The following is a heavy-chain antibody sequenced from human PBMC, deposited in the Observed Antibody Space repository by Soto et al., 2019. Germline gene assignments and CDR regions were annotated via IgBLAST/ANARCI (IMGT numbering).Heavy chain of an antibody. J-gene: IGHJ6*02. D-gene: IGHD6-13*01. CDR2: IDPSDSYT. V-gene: IGHV5-10-1*01. CDR1: VYSFTSYW. Sequence: GESLKISCKVSVYSFTSYWISWVRQMPGKGLEWMGRIDPSDSYTNYSPSFQGHVTISADKSISTAYLQWSSLKASDTAMYYCARHVIAAAQRSGDVWGQGTTVTVSS. CDR3: ARHVIAAAQRSGDV.